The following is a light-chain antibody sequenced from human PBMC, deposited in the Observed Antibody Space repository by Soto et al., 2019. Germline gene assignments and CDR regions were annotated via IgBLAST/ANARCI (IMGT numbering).Light chain of an antibody. Sequence: EIVLTQSPATLSLSPGERATLSCRASQSVSRYLAWYQQKPGQAPRLLIYDASNRATGIPARFSGSGSGTDFTLTISSQEPEDFAVYYCQQRSNWPPITFGQGTRLEIK. CDR3: QQRSNWPPIT. CDR1: QSVSRY. J-gene: IGKJ5*01. CDR2: DAS. V-gene: IGKV3-11*01.